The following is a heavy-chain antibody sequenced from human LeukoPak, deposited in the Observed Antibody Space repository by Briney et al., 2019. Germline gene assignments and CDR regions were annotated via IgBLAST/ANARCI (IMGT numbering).Heavy chain of an antibody. V-gene: IGHV3-23*01. Sequence: GGSLRLSCAASGFTFRNYAMSWVRQAPGKGLEWVSGIHETGGTTYYADSVKGRLTISRDDSGNTLSLYMNSLRAEDTAVYYCAKDGGRRYLDYWGQGTPVTVSS. CDR3: AKDGGRRYLDY. CDR2: IHETGGTT. D-gene: IGHD1-14*01. CDR1: GFTFRNYA. J-gene: IGHJ4*02.